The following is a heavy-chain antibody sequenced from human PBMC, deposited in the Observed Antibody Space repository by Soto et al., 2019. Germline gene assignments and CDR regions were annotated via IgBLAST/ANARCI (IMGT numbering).Heavy chain of an antibody. J-gene: IGHJ4*02. V-gene: IGHV4-59*08. Sequence: QVQLQESGPGLVKPSETLSLTCTVSGGSISSYYWSWIRQPPGKGLEWIGYIYYSGSTNYNPSLKSRVTISVDTSKNLLSLKLSSLPAADTDVYYCARRYGYSFDYWGQGTLVTVSS. CDR3: ARRYGYSFDY. D-gene: IGHD5-18*01. CDR1: GGSISSYY. CDR2: IYYSGST.